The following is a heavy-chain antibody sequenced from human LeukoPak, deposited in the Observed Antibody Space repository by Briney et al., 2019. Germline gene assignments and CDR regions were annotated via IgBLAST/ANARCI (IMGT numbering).Heavy chain of an antibody. CDR2: IYTSGRT. CDR3: AADTDY. D-gene: IGHD2-2*02. CDR1: GGSISSGSYY. V-gene: IGHV4-61*02. Sequence: SETLSLTCTVPGGSISSGSYYWSWIRQPAGKGLEWIGRIYTSGRTNYNPPLKSRVPISVKNSKKQFSLKLKSVTAGATAVYYCAADTDYWGQGTLVTVSS. J-gene: IGHJ4*02.